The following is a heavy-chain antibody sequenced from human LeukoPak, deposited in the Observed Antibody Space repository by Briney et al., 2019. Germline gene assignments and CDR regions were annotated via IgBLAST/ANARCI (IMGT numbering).Heavy chain of an antibody. J-gene: IGHJ5*02. V-gene: IGHV4-38-2*02. CDR2: IYHSGST. CDR1: HYSISSNYY. Sequence: SETLSLTCTVSHYSISSNYYWGWIRQPPGKGLEWIGSIYHSGSTYYNPSLKSRVTISVDTSKNQFSLKLSSVTAADTAVYYCARGQNRGGDWFDPWGQGTLVTVSS. D-gene: IGHD3-10*01. CDR3: ARGQNRGGDWFDP.